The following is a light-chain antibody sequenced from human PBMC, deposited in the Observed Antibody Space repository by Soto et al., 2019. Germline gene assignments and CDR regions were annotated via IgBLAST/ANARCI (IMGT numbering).Light chain of an antibody. CDR3: CSFAGSSNLYV. J-gene: IGLJ1*01. V-gene: IGLV2-23*02. CDR2: EVS. Sequence: QSALTQPASVSGSPGQSITISCTGTTSDVGSYDLVSWYQHHPGKAPKLLIYEVSKRPSGVSDRFSGSKSGNTASLTISGLQNEDEADYYCCSFAGSSNLYVFGTGTKVTVL. CDR1: TSDVGSYDL.